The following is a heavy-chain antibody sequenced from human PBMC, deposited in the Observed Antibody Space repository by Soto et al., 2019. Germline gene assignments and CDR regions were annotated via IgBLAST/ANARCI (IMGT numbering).Heavy chain of an antibody. CDR1: GFTFSSYA. J-gene: IGHJ6*02. D-gene: IGHD6-19*01. V-gene: IGHV3-23*01. CDR3: AKDSRGNIAVAAAYYYGMDV. Sequence: EVQLLESGGGLVQPGGSLRLSCAASGFTFSSYAMSWVRQAPGKGLEWVSAISGSGGSTYYADSVKGRFTISRDNSKNTLYLQMNSLRAEDTAVYYCAKDSRGNIAVAAAYYYGMDVWGQGTTVTVSS. CDR2: ISGSGGST.